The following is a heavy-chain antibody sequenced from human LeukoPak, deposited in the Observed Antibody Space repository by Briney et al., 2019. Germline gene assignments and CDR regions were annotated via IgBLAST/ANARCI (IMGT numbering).Heavy chain of an antibody. CDR2: INHSGST. D-gene: IGHD6-19*01. V-gene: IGHV4-34*01. Sequence: PSETLSLTCAVYGGSFSGYYWSWIRQPPGKGLEWIGEINHSGSTNYNPSLKSRVTISVDTSKNQFSLKLSSVTAADTAVYYCARVRGSGWYIDYWGQGTLVTVSS. CDR3: ARVRGSGWYIDY. J-gene: IGHJ4*02. CDR1: GGSFSGYY.